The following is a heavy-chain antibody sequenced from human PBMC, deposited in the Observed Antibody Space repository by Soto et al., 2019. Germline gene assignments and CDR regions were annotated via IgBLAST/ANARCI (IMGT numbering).Heavy chain of an antibody. CDR3: ARPFSGYCSGGSCYGFDP. V-gene: IGHV3-74*01. CDR2: INSDGSST. CDR1: GFTFSSYW. J-gene: IGHJ5*02. D-gene: IGHD2-15*01. Sequence: QPGGSLRLSCAASGFTFSSYWMHWVRQAPGKGLVWVSRINSDGSSTSYADSVKGRFTISRDNAKNTLYLQMNSLRAEDTAVYYCARPFSGYCSGGSCYGFDPWGQGTLVTVSS.